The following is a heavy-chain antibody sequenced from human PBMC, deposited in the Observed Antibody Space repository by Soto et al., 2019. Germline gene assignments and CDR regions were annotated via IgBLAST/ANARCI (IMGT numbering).Heavy chain of an antibody. D-gene: IGHD3-10*01. V-gene: IGHV4-31*03. CDR2: IYYSGST. CDR1: GGSISSGGYY. Sequence: SETLSLTCTVSGGSISSGGYYWSWIRQHPGKGLEWIGYIYYSGSTYYNPSLKSRVTISVDTSKNQFSLKLSSVTAADTAVYYCARGDLVRSQRGTNRFDPWGQGTLVTVSS. CDR3: ARGDLVRSQRGTNRFDP. J-gene: IGHJ5*02.